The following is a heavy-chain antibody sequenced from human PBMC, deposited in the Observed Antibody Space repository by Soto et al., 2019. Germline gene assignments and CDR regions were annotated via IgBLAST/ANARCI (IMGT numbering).Heavy chain of an antibody. J-gene: IGHJ6*02. CDR2: IIPIFGTA. V-gene: IGHV1-69*01. D-gene: IGHD3-22*01. CDR3: ARGSYDSSGYYYWNYYYYGMDV. CDR1: GGTFSSYA. Sequence: QVQLVQSGAEVKKPGSSVKVSCKASGGTFSSYAISWARQAPGQGLEWMGGIIPIFGTANYAQKFQGRVTITADESTSTAYMELSSLRSEDTAVYYCARGSYDSSGYYYWNYYYYGMDVWGQGTTVTVSS.